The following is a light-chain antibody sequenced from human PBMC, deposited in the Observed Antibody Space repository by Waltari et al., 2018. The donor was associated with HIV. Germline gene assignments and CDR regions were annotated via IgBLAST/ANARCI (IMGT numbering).Light chain of an antibody. V-gene: IGLV2-14*01. CDR3: SSYTSSFVV. CDR1: SSYVGGYNY. J-gene: IGLJ2*01. CDR2: EVS. Sequence: QSALTQPASVSGSPGQSTPISCTGTSSYVGGYNYVSWYQQHPGKAPKLMIYEVSNRPSGVSNRFSGSKSGNTASLTISGLQAEDEADYYCSSYTSSFVVFGGGTKLTVL.